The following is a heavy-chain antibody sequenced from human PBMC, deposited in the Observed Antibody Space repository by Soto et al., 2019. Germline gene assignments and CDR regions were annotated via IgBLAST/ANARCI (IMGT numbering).Heavy chain of an antibody. Sequence: SETLSLTCTVSGDSIISSDFYWGWVRQPPGKGLEWIGSIFYLGSSYYNPSLKSRVTMSVDTSKNQFSLRLRSVTAADAALYFCARHSLALRKNNWFDPWGQGIMVTVSS. CDR1: GDSIISSDFY. CDR2: IFYLGSS. J-gene: IGHJ5*02. V-gene: IGHV4-39*01. CDR3: ARHSLALRKNNWFDP. D-gene: IGHD3-3*02.